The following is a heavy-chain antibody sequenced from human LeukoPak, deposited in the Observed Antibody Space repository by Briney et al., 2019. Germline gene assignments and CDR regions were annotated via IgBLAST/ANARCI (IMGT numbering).Heavy chain of an antibody. V-gene: IGHV4-39*01. J-gene: IGHJ3*01. Sequence: SETLSLTCTVSGGSISSSRYYWGWRRQPPGRGGEWVGPIYYTGYPYYTPSLNRRVTISVATSKNQFSLKLSSVPAADTAVYYCASPREMATIYDAFDVWGQGTMVIVSS. CDR1: GGSISSSRYY. CDR2: IYYTGYP. D-gene: IGHD5-24*01. CDR3: ASPREMATIYDAFDV.